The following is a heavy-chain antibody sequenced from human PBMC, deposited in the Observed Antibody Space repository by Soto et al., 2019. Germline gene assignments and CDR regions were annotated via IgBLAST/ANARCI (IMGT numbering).Heavy chain of an antibody. Sequence: GGSLRLSCAASGFTFSSYAQNWVRQAPGKGLEWVSSISGGGGDANYADSVKGRFTISRDDSKNTLSLQMNSLRADDTAVYYCTKGTSSRHYYMDVWGRGTTVTVSS. CDR3: TKGTSSRHYYMDV. D-gene: IGHD1-1*01. CDR1: GFTFSSYA. J-gene: IGHJ6*03. V-gene: IGHV3-23*01. CDR2: ISGGGGDA.